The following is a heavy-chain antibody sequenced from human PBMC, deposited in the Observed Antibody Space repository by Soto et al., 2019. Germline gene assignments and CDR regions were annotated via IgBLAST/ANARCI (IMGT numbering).Heavy chain of an antibody. Sequence: GGSLRLSCAASGFTFRSFAVHWVRQAPGKGLEWVAIISYDGINKYYADSVKGRFTISRDNSKNTLYLQMNSLRAEDTAVYYCARENYGETYFEYWGQGTLVTVSS. V-gene: IGHV3-30-3*01. CDR1: GFTFRSFA. J-gene: IGHJ4*02. D-gene: IGHD3-16*01. CDR3: ARENYGETYFEY. CDR2: ISYDGINK.